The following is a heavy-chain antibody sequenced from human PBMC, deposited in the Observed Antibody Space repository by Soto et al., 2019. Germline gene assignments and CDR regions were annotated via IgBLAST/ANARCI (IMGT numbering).Heavy chain of an antibody. CDR2: INPNSGGT. D-gene: IGHD3-22*01. CDR3: ARNLGDRYYYGMDV. Sequence: ASVKVSCQASGYTFTGYYMHWVRQAPGQGLEWMGWINPNSGGTNYAQKFQGWVTMTRDTSISTAYMELSRLRSDDTAVYYCARNLGDRYYYGMDVWGQGTTVTVSS. V-gene: IGHV1-2*04. CDR1: GYTFTGYY. J-gene: IGHJ6*02.